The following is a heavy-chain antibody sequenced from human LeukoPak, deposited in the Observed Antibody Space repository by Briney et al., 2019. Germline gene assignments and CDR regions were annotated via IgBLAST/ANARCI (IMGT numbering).Heavy chain of an antibody. J-gene: IGHJ4*02. CDR1: GARITTYY. Sequence: SETLSLTCVVSGARITTYYWSWIRQPPGKGLEWIGYISYSETTNYNPSLKSRIIISADPSKNQVSLKMTSLTAADTAIYYCARHLGADDHWGQGTLVTVSS. CDR2: ISYSETT. V-gene: IGHV4-59*08. D-gene: IGHD4/OR15-4a*01. CDR3: ARHLGADDH.